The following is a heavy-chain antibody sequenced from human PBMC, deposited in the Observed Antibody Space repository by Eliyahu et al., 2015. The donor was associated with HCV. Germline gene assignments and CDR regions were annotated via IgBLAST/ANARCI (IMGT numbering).Heavy chain of an antibody. CDR1: GFTFSSYW. CDR3: ARDSRNDFWSGYYPYYYYYYGMDV. V-gene: IGHV3-74*01. CDR2: INSDGSST. D-gene: IGHD3-3*01. Sequence: EVQLVESGGGLVQPGGSLRLSXAASGFTFSSYWMHWVRQAPGKGLVWVXRINSDGSSTSYADSVKGRFTISRDNAKNTLYLQMNSLRAEDTAVYYCARDSRNDFWSGYYPYYYYYYGMDVWGQGTTVTVSS. J-gene: IGHJ6*02.